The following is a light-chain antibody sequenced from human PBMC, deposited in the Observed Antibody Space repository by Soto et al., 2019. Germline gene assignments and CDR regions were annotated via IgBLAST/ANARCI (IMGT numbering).Light chain of an antibody. CDR2: ASS. Sequence: SQSRGSNFLAWYQHKPGQAPRLLIYASSNRATGIPDRFSGSASGTDFTLTINRLEPEDFAVYYCQLYGISPHFGQGTRLEIK. J-gene: IGKJ5*01. CDR1: QSRGSNF. CDR3: QLYGISPH. V-gene: IGKV3-20*01.